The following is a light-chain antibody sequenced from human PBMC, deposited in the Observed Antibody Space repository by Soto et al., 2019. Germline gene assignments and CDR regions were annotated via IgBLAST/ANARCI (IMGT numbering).Light chain of an antibody. CDR1: QGVSSKY. V-gene: IGKV3-20*01. CDR3: QHYGSSPPIT. J-gene: IGKJ5*01. CDR2: AAS. Sequence: IVMTQSPGTLSLSPGERATLSCRASQGVSSKYLAWYQQKPGQAPRFLIYAASSRATGIPDRFSGSGSGTDFTLTISRLEPEDFAVYYCQHYGSSPPITFGQGTRLEIK.